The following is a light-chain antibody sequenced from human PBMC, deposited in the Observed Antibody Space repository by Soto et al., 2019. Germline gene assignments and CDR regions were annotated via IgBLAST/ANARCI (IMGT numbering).Light chain of an antibody. CDR2: EGS. J-gene: IGLJ2*01. CDR1: SSDVGNYIL. V-gene: IGLV2-23*01. CDR3: CSYASISTPV. Sequence: QSVLTQPASVSGSPGQSITISCTGTSSDVGNYILVSWYQQHPGKAPKLMIYEGSKRPSGVSSRFSGSKSGNTASLTISGLQADDEGDYYCCSYASISTPVFGGGTKVTVL.